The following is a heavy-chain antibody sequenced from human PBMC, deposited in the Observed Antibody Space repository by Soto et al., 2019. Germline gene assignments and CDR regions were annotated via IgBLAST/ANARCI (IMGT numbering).Heavy chain of an antibody. CDR1: GFTFSSYS. CDR2: ISSSSYI. Sequence: GGSLRLSCAASGFTFSSYSMNWVRQAPGKGLEWVSSISSSSYIYYADSVKGRFTISRDNAKNSLYLQMNSLRAEDTAVYYCARGLGYKAQKYYFDYWGQGTLVTVSS. V-gene: IGHV3-21*01. D-gene: IGHD1-20*01. CDR3: ARGLGYKAQKYYFDY. J-gene: IGHJ4*02.